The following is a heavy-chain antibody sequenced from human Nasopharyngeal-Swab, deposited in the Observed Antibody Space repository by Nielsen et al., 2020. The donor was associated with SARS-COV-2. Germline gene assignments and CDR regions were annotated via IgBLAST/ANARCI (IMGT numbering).Heavy chain of an antibody. CDR2: ISGAGSST. D-gene: IGHD4-11*01. CDR1: GFTFSSYA. Sequence: SCVASGFTFSSYAMSWVRQAPGKGLNRVSAISGAGSSTYYADSVKGRFTISRDNSKNTLYLQMNSLRAEDTALYYCVKGGYLHDYINYGDWFDPWGLGTLVTVSS. CDR3: VKGGYLHDYINYGDWFDP. J-gene: IGHJ5*02. V-gene: IGHV3-23*01.